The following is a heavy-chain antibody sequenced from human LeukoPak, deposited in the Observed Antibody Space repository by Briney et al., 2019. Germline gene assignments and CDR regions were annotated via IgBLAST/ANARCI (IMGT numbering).Heavy chain of an antibody. CDR1: GFTFSSYA. CDR3: AKDRTGTVYSSSDY. D-gene: IGHD6-6*01. CDR2: ISGSGGST. V-gene: IGHV3-23*01. J-gene: IGHJ4*02. Sequence: PGGSLRLSCAASGFTFSSYAMSWVRQAPGKGLEWVSAISGSGGSTYYADSVKGRFTISGDNSKNTLYLQMNSLRAEDTAVYYCAKDRTGTVYSSSDYWGQGTLVTVSS.